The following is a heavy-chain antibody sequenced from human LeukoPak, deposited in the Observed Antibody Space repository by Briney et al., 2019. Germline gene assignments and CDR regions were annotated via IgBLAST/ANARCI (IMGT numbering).Heavy chain of an antibody. Sequence: ASVKVSCKASGYTFTGYYMHWVRQAPGQGLEWMRWINPNSGGTNYAQKFQGRVTMTRDTSIGTAYMELYSLRSDDTAVYYCARVEGDSGYELIDYWGQGTLVTVSS. CDR2: INPNSGGT. J-gene: IGHJ4*02. D-gene: IGHD5-12*01. CDR3: ARVEGDSGYELIDY. CDR1: GYTFTGYY. V-gene: IGHV1-2*02.